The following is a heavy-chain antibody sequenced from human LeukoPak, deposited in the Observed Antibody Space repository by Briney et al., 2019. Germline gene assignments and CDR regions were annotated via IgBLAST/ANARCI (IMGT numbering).Heavy chain of an antibody. J-gene: IGHJ6*03. V-gene: IGHV4-59*01. CDR2: IYYSGST. CDR3: ARVPKGYCSSTSCFGVGGYYYYMDV. Sequence: SETLSLTCTVPGGSISSYYWSWIRQPPGKGLEWIGYIYYSGSTNYNPSLKSRVTISVDTSKNQFSLKLSSVTAADTAVYYCARVPKGYCSSTSCFGVGGYYYYMDVWGKGATVTVSS. CDR1: GGSISSYY. D-gene: IGHD2-2*01.